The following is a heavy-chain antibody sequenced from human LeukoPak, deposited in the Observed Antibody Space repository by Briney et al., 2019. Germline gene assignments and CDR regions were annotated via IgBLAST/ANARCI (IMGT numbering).Heavy chain of an antibody. CDR2: IYHSGST. J-gene: IGHJ3*02. V-gene: IGHV4-38-2*01. Sequence: PSETLSLTCAVSGYSISSGYYWGWIRQPPGKGLEWLGSIYHSGSTYYNPSLKSRVTISVDTSKNQFSLKLSSVTAADTAVYYCARRLRKTFDAFDIWGQGTMVTVSS. CDR3: ARRLRKTFDAFDI. CDR1: GYSISSGYY. D-gene: IGHD4-17*01.